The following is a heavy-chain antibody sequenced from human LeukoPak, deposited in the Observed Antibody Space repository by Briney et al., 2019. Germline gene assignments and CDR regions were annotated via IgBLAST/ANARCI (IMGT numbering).Heavy chain of an antibody. CDR2: ISGSGGST. CDR1: GFTFSSYA. CDR3: AKVPMVRGVISFDY. D-gene: IGHD3-10*01. V-gene: IGHV3-23*01. Sequence: AGGSLRLSCAASGFTFSSYAMSWVRQAPGKGLEWVSPISGSGGSTYYADSVKGRFTISRDNSKNTLYLQMNSLRAEDTAVYYCAKVPMVRGVISFDYWGQGTLVTVSS. J-gene: IGHJ4*02.